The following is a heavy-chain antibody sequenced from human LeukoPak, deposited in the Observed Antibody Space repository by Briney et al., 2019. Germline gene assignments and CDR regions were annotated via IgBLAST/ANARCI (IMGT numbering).Heavy chain of an antibody. Sequence: GGSLRLSCAASGFTVSNNYMSWVRQAPGKGLEWVSVMYSGGTTYYADSVKGRFTISRDNAKNSLYLQMSSLRAEDTAVYYCARDGGGLDYWGQGTLVTVSS. CDR3: ARDGGGLDY. V-gene: IGHV3-53*01. J-gene: IGHJ4*02. CDR1: GFTVSNNY. CDR2: MYSGGTT. D-gene: IGHD3-16*01.